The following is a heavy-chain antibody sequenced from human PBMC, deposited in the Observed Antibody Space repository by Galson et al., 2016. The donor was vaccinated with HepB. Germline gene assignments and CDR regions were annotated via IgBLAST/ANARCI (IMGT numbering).Heavy chain of an antibody. Sequence: SLRLSCAASGFTFSTYRMNWVRQAPGKGLEWVAAISGSGAATYYADSVQGRFSISRDNAKNTLDLQMNSLRVEDTAVYFCAKDLKDGTYYLDYWGQGTLVTVTA. V-gene: IGHV3-23*01. CDR2: ISGSGAAT. J-gene: IGHJ4*02. D-gene: IGHD5-24*01. CDR1: GFTFSTYR. CDR3: AKDLKDGTYYLDY.